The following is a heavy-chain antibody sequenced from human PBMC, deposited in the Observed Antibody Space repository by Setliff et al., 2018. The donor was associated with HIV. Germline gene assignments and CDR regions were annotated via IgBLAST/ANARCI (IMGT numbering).Heavy chain of an antibody. Sequence: NASETLSLTCAVYGGPSTDHYWNWIRQSPGMGLEWIAEIHHTGYINYNPSLRSRVSVSRDMSSNQFSLRLSSVTAADAAVYYCAAFFVTPMTTQDFWGQGTLVTVSS. CDR1: GGPSTDHY. D-gene: IGHD4-4*01. J-gene: IGHJ4*02. CDR3: AAFFVTPMTTQDF. V-gene: IGHV4-34*01. CDR2: IHHTGYI.